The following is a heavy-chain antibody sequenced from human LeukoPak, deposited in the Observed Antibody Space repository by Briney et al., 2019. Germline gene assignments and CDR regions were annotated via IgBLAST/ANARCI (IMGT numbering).Heavy chain of an antibody. D-gene: IGHD1-26*01. Sequence: GGSLRLSCAASGFTVSDNYMSWVRQAPGKGPEWVSIIYSGGNTYYADSVKGRFTVSRDNSKNTLYLQMNSLRAEDTAVYYCARVIVGTTTRLDYFDYWGQGTLVTVSS. CDR2: IYSGGNT. V-gene: IGHV3-66*01. CDR1: GFTVSDNY. CDR3: ARVIVGTTTRLDYFDY. J-gene: IGHJ4*02.